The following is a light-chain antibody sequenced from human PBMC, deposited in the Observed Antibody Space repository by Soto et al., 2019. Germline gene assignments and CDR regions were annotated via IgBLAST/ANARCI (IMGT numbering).Light chain of an antibody. J-gene: IGLJ2*01. CDR2: EVN. Sequence: QSVLTQPASVSGSPGQSITISCTGTSSDVGGYKYVSWYQQHPGKAPKLVIYEVNNRPSGISIRFSGSKSGNTASLTISGLQAEDEADYYCSSNTSSRTLVFGGGTKLTVL. V-gene: IGLV2-14*01. CDR3: SSNTSSRTLV. CDR1: SSDVGGYKY.